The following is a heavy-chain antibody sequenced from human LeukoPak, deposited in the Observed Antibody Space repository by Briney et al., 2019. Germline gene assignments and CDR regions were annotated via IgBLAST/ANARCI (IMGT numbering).Heavy chain of an antibody. Sequence: GRSLRLSCAASGFTFSSYAMHWVRQAPSKGLEWVAVISYDGSNKYYADSVKGRFTISRDNSKNTLYLQMNSLRAEDTAVYYCARDGNYYDSSGYYVYYFDYWGQGTLVTVSS. J-gene: IGHJ4*02. CDR1: GFTFSSYA. V-gene: IGHV3-30-3*01. CDR3: ARDGNYYDSSGYYVYYFDY. D-gene: IGHD3-22*01. CDR2: ISYDGSNK.